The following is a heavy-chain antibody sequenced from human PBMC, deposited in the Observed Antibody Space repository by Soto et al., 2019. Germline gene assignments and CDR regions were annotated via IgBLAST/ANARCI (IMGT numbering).Heavy chain of an antibody. D-gene: IGHD1-7*01. J-gene: IGHJ4*02. Sequence: SETLSLTCTVSGYSISSGYYWGWIRQPPGKGLEWIGSIYHSGSTYYNPSLKSRVTISVDTSKNQFSLKLSSVTAADTAVYYCAATTGTTGRSDYWGQGTLVTVSS. V-gene: IGHV4-38-2*02. CDR2: IYHSGST. CDR3: AATTGTTGRSDY. CDR1: GYSISSGYY.